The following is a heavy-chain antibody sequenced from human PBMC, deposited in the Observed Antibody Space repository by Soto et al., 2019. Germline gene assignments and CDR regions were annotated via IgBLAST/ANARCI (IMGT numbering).Heavy chain of an antibody. V-gene: IGHV3-30-3*01. CDR1: GFTFSSYA. J-gene: IGHJ4*02. CDR3: ARRSEMATSDY. CDR2: ISYDGSNK. Sequence: QVQLVESGGGVVQPGRSLRLSCAASGFTFSSYAMHWVRQAPGKGLEWVAVISYDGSNKYYADSVKGRFTISRDNSKNTLYLQMNSLRAEDTAVYYCARRSEMATSDYWGQGTLVTVSS. D-gene: IGHD5-12*01.